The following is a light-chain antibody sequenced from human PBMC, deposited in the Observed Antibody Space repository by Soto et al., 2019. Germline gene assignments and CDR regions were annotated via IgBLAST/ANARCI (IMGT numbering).Light chain of an antibody. J-gene: IGKJ4*01. CDR1: QDIGSW. CDR3: PQTNSFPLT. Sequence: DIQVTQSPSSVSASVGDRVTITCRAGQDIGSWLTWYQPKPGKAPKLLISTASSLQSGVPSRFRCSGSEEEVGVAIGRLQPEDFETYHGPQTNSFPLTVGVGAQVDIK. V-gene: IGKV1D-12*01. CDR2: TAS.